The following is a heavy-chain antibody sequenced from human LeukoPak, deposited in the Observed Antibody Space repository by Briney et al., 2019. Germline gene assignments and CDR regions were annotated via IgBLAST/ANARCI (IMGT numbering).Heavy chain of an antibody. V-gene: IGHV3-30*01. CDR2: ISYDGSDK. J-gene: IGHJ4*02. CDR3: ARAQGGTYGDFFDY. D-gene: IGHD4-17*01. CDR1: GFTFSSYT. Sequence: GGSLRLSCAASGFTFSSYTINWVRQAPGKGLEWVAVISYDGSDKYYADSVKGRFTISRDNPKNTLYLQMNSLRAEDMAVYYCARAQGGTYGDFFDYWGQGTLVSVSS.